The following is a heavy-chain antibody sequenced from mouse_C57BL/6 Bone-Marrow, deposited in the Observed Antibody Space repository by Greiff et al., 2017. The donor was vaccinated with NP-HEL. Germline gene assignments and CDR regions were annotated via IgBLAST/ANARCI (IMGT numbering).Heavy chain of an antibody. CDR3: ARSGITTVVADFDY. V-gene: IGHV1-64*01. Sequence: QVQLQQPGAELVKPGASVKLSCKASGYTFTSYWMHWVKQRPGQGLEWIGMIHPNSGSTNYNEKFKSKATLTVDKSSSTAYMQLSSLTSEDSAVYYCARSGITTVVADFDYWGQGTTLTVSS. J-gene: IGHJ2*01. D-gene: IGHD1-1*01. CDR2: IHPNSGST. CDR1: GYTFTSYW.